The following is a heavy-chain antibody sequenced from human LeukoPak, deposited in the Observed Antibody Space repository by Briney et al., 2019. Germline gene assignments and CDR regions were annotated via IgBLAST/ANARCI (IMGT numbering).Heavy chain of an antibody. CDR3: ARDLQQLATDGAFDI. J-gene: IGHJ3*02. CDR1: GFTFSISG. V-gene: IGHV3-30*03. D-gene: IGHD6-13*01. CDR2: ISYDGNNK. Sequence: PGGSLRLSCAASGFTFSISGMHWVRQAPGKGLEWVAVISYDGNNKYYADSVKGRFTISRDNAKNSLYLQMNGLRAEDTAVYYCARDLQQLATDGAFDIWGQGTMVTVSS.